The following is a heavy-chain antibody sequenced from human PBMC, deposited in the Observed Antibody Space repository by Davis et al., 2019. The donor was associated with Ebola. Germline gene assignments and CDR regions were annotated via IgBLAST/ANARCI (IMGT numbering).Heavy chain of an antibody. CDR2: IKEDGSLG. CDR3: ARAMPAERAHDI. J-gene: IGHJ3*02. CDR1: GFNFNNFW. V-gene: IGHV3-7*01. Sequence: PGGSLRLSCAASGFNFNNFWMRWVRQAPGKGPEWVASIKEDGSLGKYLDSVKGRFIVSRDNPKNSLYLEMSSLRAEDTAMYYCARAMPAERAHDIWGQGTMVTVSS. D-gene: IGHD6-25*01.